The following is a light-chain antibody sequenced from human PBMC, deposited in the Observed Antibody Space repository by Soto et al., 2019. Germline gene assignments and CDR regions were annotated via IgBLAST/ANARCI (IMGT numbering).Light chain of an antibody. V-gene: IGKV3-11*01. CDR1: RSVTTY. CDR2: DVS. Sequence: EIVLTQSPATLSLSPGERATLSCRASRSVTTYFAWYQQKPGQAPRLLIYDVSNRAPAIPDRFSGSGSGTDFTLTISNVEPEDFAVYYCQQRTNWPTTFGQGTRLEIK. CDR3: QQRTNWPTT. J-gene: IGKJ5*01.